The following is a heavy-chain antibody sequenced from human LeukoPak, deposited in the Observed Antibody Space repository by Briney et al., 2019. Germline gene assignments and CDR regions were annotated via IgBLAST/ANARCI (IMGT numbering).Heavy chain of an antibody. V-gene: IGHV1-18*01. CDR1: GYAFTSYG. CDR3: ARGQSIAAAGTVDY. J-gene: IGHJ4*02. D-gene: IGHD6-13*01. Sequence: ASVKVSCKASGYAFTSYGISWVRQAPGQGREWMGWISAYNGNTNYAQKLQVRVTMTTDTSTSTAYMELRSLRSDDTAVYYCARGQSIAAAGTVDYWGQGTLVTVSS. CDR2: ISAYNGNT.